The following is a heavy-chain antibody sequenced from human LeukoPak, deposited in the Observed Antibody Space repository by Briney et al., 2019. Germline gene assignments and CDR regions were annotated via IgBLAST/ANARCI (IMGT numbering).Heavy chain of an antibody. D-gene: IGHD2-2*01. Sequence: GGSLRLFCAASGFTFSNYAMTWVRQAPGRGLEGISTITRFTGTTCYADSVKGRFAISRGDSNNTLYLQMNNLRAGDTAVYYCARDTRLMYYFDFWGQGALVAVSS. CDR2: ITRFTGTT. J-gene: IGHJ4*02. CDR1: GFTFSNYA. CDR3: ARDTRLMYYFDF. V-gene: IGHV3-23*01.